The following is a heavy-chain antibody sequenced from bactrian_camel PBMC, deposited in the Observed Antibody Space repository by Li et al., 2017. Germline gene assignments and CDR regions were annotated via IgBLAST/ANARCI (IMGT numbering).Heavy chain of an antibody. Sequence: QLVESGGGSVQAGGSLRLSCTAREHTYSRYHMGWFRQLPGKEREGVARIATGSGNTYYADSVKGRFTISKDNAKNTLYLQMDNLQPEDTAVHYCAARPVNTRACVAGGRYEFGYWGQGTQVTVS. CDR3: AARPVNTRACVAGGRYEFGY. V-gene: IGHV3S28*01. J-gene: IGHJ4*01. CDR2: IATGSGNT. CDR1: EHTYSRYH. D-gene: IGHD1*01.